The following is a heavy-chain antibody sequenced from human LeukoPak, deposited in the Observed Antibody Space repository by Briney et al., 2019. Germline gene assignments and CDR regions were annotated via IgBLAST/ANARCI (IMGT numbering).Heavy chain of an antibody. J-gene: IGHJ4*02. CDR2: IKSDGSRT. Sequence: TGGSLRLSCAASGFTFSNYWMHWVRQAPGKGLVWVSRIKSDGSRTDYADSVKGRFTISRDNAKNTLYLQMNSLRAEDTAEYYCARELPFDYWGQGTLVTVSS. CDR3: ARELPFDY. D-gene: IGHD2-15*01. CDR1: GFTFSNYW. V-gene: IGHV3-74*01.